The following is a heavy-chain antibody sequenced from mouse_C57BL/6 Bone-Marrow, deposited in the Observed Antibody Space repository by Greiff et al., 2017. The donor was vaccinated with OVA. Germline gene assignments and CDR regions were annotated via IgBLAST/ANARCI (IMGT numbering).Heavy chain of an antibody. CDR2: IDPNSGGT. CDR1: GYTFTSYW. D-gene: IGHD1-1*01. J-gene: IGHJ1*03. CDR3: AIITTVVGYFDV. V-gene: IGHV1-72*01. Sequence: VQLQQPGAELVKPGASVKLSCKASGYTFTSYWMHWVKQRPGLGLEWIGRIDPNSGGTKYNEKFKSKATLTVDKTSSTAYMQLSSVTSEDSAVDDCAIITTVVGYFDVWGTGTTVTVSS.